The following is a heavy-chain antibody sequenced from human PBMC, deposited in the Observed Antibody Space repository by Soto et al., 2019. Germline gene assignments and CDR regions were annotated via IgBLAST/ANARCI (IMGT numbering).Heavy chain of an antibody. J-gene: IGHJ2*01. CDR2: IIPIFGTA. D-gene: IGHD1-26*01. CDR3: ASHVPSAGATTAELYSDL. Sequence: SGKPSCKASVSSIAKTAIRWRLPAPGQRHEWMGGIIPIFGTANYAQKFQGRVTITADESTSAAYMELSSLRSEDTAVYYCASHVPSAGATTAELYSDLWGRGTLVT. CDR1: VSSIAKTA. V-gene: IGHV1-69*13.